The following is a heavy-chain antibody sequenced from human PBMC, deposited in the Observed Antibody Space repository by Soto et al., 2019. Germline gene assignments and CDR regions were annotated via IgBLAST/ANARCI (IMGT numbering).Heavy chain of an antibody. CDR3: ARGTRIKRYCSGGSCYDGLYYFDY. V-gene: IGHV4-4*02. D-gene: IGHD2-15*01. CDR1: GGSISSSNW. CDR2: IYHSGST. J-gene: IGHJ4*02. Sequence: ASETLSLTCAVSGGSISSSNWWSWVRQPPGKGLEWIGEIYHSGSTNYNPSLRSRVTISVDKSKNQFSLKLSSVTAADTAVYYCARGTRIKRYCSGGSCYDGLYYFDYWGQGTLVTVSS.